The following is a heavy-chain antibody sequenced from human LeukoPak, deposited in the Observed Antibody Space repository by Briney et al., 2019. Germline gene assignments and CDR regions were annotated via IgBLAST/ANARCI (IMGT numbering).Heavy chain of an antibody. CDR1: GGSFSGYY. CDR2: ISHSGST. D-gene: IGHD3-22*01. J-gene: IGHJ4*02. V-gene: IGHV4-34*01. CDR3: ARGGSTSYYDSSGYYIDY. Sequence: SETLSLTRAVYGGSFSGYYWSWIRQPPGRGLEWIGEISHSGSTNYNPSLKSRVTISVDTSKNQFSLKLSSVTAADTAVYYCARGGSTSYYDSSGYYIDYWGQGTLVTVSS.